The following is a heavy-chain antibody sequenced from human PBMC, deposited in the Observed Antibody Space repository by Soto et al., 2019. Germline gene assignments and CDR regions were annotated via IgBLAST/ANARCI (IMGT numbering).Heavy chain of an antibody. V-gene: IGHV4-34*01. D-gene: IGHD1-26*01. CDR1: GGSFSGYY. CDR2: INHSGST. CDR3: ARLSGSYSSH. Sequence: QVQLQQWGAGLLKPSETLSLTCAVYGGSFSGYYWSWIRQLPGKGLEWIGEINHSGSTNYNPSLKSRVTIPVDTSKNQISLKLSSVTAADTAVYYCARLSGSYSSHWGRGTLVTVSS. J-gene: IGHJ2*01.